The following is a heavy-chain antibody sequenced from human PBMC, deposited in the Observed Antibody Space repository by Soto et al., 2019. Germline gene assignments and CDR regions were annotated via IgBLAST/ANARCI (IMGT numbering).Heavy chain of an antibody. D-gene: IGHD5-18*01. CDR2: IHGDGGKI. J-gene: IGHJ4*02. V-gene: IGHV3-7*01. CDR3: ARDFYGGYTYGPGDY. CDR1: GFMVSAYC. Sequence: PXGSLRLSCAASGFMVSAYCMSWVRQAPGKGLEWVANIHGDGGKIYYVDSVKGRFTISRDNAKRSLYLQMNSLRAEDTAVYYCARDFYGGYTYGPGDYCGQGALVTVPS.